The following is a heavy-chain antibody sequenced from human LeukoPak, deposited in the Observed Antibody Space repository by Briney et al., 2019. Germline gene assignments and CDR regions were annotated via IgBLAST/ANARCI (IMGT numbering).Heavy chain of an antibody. CDR3: AGDMVRGVIKDYYYGMDV. D-gene: IGHD3-10*01. CDR2: INTNTGNP. Sequence: ASVKVSCKASGYTFTSYAMNWVRQAPGQGLEWMGWINTNTGNPTYAQGFTGRFVFSLDTSVSTAYLQISSLKAEDTAVYYCAGDMVRGVIKDYYYGMDVWGQGTTVTVSS. J-gene: IGHJ6*02. V-gene: IGHV7-4-1*02. CDR1: GYTFTSYA.